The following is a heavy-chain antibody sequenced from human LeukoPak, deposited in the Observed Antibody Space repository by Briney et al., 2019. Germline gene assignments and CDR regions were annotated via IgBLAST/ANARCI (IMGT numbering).Heavy chain of an antibody. J-gene: IGHJ5*02. D-gene: IGHD3-9*01. CDR2: ISGDGGST. V-gene: IGHV3-43*02. Sequence: GGSLRLSCAAAGFTFDDYAMHWVRQAPGKGLEWVSLISGDGGSTYYADSVKGRFTISRDNSKNSLYLQMNNLRTEDTALYYCAEDTPYFDWLFVNWFDPWGQGTLVTVSS. CDR1: GFTFDDYA. CDR3: AEDTPYFDWLFVNWFDP.